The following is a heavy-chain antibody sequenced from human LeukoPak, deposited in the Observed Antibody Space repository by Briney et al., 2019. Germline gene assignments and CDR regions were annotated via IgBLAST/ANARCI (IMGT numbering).Heavy chain of an antibody. Sequence: GGSLRLSCAASGFTFSSYWMNWVRQAPGKGLVWVSRINSDGTTTSYADSVKGRFTISRDNYNNTLYLQMNSLRAEDTAVYYCAKRFYFDSGSLDYWGQGTLVTVSS. D-gene: IGHD3-10*01. CDR3: AKRFYFDSGSLDY. CDR2: INSDGTTT. J-gene: IGHJ4*02. CDR1: GFTFSSYW. V-gene: IGHV3-74*01.